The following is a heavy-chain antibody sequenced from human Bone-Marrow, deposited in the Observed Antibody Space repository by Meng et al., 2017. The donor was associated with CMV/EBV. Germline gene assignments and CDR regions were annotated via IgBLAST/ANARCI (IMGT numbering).Heavy chain of an antibody. J-gene: IGHJ4*02. CDR3: ARVEDVFSGYCTFPDCWVY. CDR2: INPNDGAT. Sequence: ASVKVSCKASGFTFIAYYIHWVRQAPGQRPEGMGWINPNDGATKYAQKFQDRVTMTRDMSISTVSMELGRLTSDDTAVYFCARVEDVFSGYCTFPDCWVYWGQGSRVTVSS. CDR1: GFTFIAYY. D-gene: IGHD2-8*01. V-gene: IGHV1-2*02.